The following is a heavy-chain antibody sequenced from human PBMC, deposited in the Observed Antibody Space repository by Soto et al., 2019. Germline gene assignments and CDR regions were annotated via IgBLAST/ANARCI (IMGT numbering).Heavy chain of an antibody. D-gene: IGHD1-26*01. CDR1: GDSVSTNSAT. V-gene: IGHV6-1*01. CDR2: TYYRSKWDY. J-gene: IGHJ5*01. Sequence: QVPLQQSGPGLVKPSQTLSLTCAISGDSVSTNSATWDWIRQSPSRGLEWLGRTYYRSKWDYDYAASVKGRITSTPGTSTNPLALQLDSVTPDETAVYCWARIIVNSWLDSWGQGTLVTASS. CDR3: ARIIVNSWLDS.